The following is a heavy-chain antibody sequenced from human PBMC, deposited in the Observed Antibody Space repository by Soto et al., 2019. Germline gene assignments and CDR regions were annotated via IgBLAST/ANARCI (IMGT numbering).Heavy chain of an antibody. Sequence: QVQLQESGPGLVKPSQTLSLTCTVSGGSISSGDYYWSWIRQPPGKGLEWIGYIYCSGSTYYNPSLKSRVTISVDTSKTQFALKLSSVTAADTAVYYCARAQGSGFLVSWGQGTLVTVSS. CDR2: IYCSGST. J-gene: IGHJ4*02. D-gene: IGHD3-10*01. CDR3: ARAQGSGFLVS. CDR1: GGSISSGDYY. V-gene: IGHV4-30-4*01.